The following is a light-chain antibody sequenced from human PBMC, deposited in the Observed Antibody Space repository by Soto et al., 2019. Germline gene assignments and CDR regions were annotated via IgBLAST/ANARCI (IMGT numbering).Light chain of an antibody. CDR2: DAS. Sequence: EIVVTQSPVTLSLSPGERATLSCRASQSFSSYLAWYQQKPGQTPRLLIYDASNRATGIPARFSGSGSGTDFTLTISSLETEDFADYYCQQRRNSPPTAFGLGTRL. J-gene: IGKJ5*01. CDR1: QSFSSY. CDR3: QQRRNSPPTA. V-gene: IGKV3-11*01.